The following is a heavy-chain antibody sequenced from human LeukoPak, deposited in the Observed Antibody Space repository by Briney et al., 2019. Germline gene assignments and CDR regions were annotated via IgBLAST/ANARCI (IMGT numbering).Heavy chain of an antibody. CDR2: INPNSGGT. CDR1: GYTFTGYH. V-gene: IGHV1-2*02. J-gene: IGHJ5*02. Sequence: ASVKVSCKASGYTFTGYHMHWVRQAPGQGLEWMGWINPNSGGTNYAQKFQGRVTMTRDTSISTAYMELSRLRSDDTAVYYCARGWELPSNNWFDPWGQGTLVTVSS. D-gene: IGHD1-26*01. CDR3: ARGWELPSNNWFDP.